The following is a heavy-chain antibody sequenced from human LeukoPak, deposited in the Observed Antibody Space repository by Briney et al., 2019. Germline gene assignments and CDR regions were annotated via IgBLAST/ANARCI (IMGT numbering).Heavy chain of an antibody. CDR3: ARRLGYCSSTSCYQFDY. D-gene: IGHD2-2*01. CDR2: INHSGST. J-gene: IGHJ4*02. Sequence: SETLSLTCAVYGGSFSGYYWSWIRQPPGKGLEWIGAINHSGSTNYNPSLKSRVTISVDTSKNQFSLKLSSVTAADTAVYYCARRLGYCSSTSCYQFDYWGQGTLVTVSS. CDR1: GGSFSGYY. V-gene: IGHV4-34*01.